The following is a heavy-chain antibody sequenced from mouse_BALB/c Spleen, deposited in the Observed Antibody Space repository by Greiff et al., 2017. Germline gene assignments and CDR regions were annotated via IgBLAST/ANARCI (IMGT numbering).Heavy chain of an antibody. Sequence: EVQRVESGGGLVKLGGSLKLSCAASGFTFSSYYMSWVRQTPEKRLELVAAINSNGGSTYYPDTVKGRFTISRDHAKNTLYLQMSSLKSEDTALFYCARLTPATSAMDYWGQGTSVTVAS. J-gene: IGHJ4*01. D-gene: IGHD1-2*01. V-gene: IGHV5-6-2*01. CDR2: INSNGGST. CDR1: GFTFSSYY. CDR3: ARLTPATSAMDY.